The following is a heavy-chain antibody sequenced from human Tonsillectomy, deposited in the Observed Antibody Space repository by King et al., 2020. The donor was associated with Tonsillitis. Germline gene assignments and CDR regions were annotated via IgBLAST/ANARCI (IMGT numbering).Heavy chain of an antibody. V-gene: IGHV4-31*03. Sequence: VQLQESGPGLVKPSQTLSLTCTVSGGSISSGGYYWSWIRQHPGQGLEWIGYIYYSGSTYYNPSLKSRVTISVDTSKNQFSLKLSSVTAADTAVYYFARVGAGYYDSSGYYYVPRYFDYWGQGTLVTVSS. J-gene: IGHJ4*02. D-gene: IGHD3-22*01. CDR3: ARVGAGYYDSSGYYYVPRYFDY. CDR1: GGSISSGGYY. CDR2: IYYSGST.